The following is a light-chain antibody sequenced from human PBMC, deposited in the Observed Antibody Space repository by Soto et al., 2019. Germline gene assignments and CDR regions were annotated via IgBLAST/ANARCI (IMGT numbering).Light chain of an antibody. Sequence: EIVLTQSPGTLSLSPGERATLSCRASQSIITTYLAWYQQKPGQAPRLLIYGASSRAAGIPDRFSGGGSGTDFTLTISRLEPEDFAVYYCQQYGSHGTFGRGTKVEIK. V-gene: IGKV3-20*01. CDR1: QSIITTY. CDR2: GAS. J-gene: IGKJ1*01. CDR3: QQYGSHGT.